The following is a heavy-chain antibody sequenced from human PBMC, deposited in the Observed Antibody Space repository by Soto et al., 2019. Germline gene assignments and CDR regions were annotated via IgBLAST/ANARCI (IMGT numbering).Heavy chain of an antibody. D-gene: IGHD3-10*01. CDR2: IKSKTDGGTT. CDR3: TTFPLVRGVTPYDY. V-gene: IGHV3-15*01. CDR1: GFTFSNAW. J-gene: IGHJ4*02. Sequence: GGSLRLSCAASGFTFSNAWMSWARQAPGKGLEWVGRIKSKTDGGTTDYAAPVKGRFTISRHDSKNTLYLQMNSLKTEDTAVYYCTTFPLVRGVTPYDYWGQGTLVTVSS.